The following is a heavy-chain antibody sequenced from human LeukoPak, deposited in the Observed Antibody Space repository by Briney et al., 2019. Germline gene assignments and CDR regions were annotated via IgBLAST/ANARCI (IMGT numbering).Heavy chain of an antibody. D-gene: IGHD2-21*02. V-gene: IGHV1-18*01. CDR2: ISAYNGNT. J-gene: IGHJ4*02. CDR1: GYTFTSYG. CDR3: ARVMVTAITELPSDFDY. Sequence: GASVKVSCKASGYTFTSYGISWVRQAPGQGLEWMGWISAYNGNTNYAQKLQGRVTMTTDTSTSTAYMELRSLRSDDTAVYYCARVMVTAITELPSDFDYWGQGTLVTVSS.